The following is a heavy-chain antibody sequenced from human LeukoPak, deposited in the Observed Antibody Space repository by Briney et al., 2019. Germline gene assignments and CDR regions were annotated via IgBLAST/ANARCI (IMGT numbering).Heavy chain of an antibody. CDR3: ARDRPDEWELKGNAFDI. J-gene: IGHJ3*02. CDR2: IYYSGST. CDR1: GGSISSSSYY. D-gene: IGHD1-26*01. Sequence: PSETLSLTCTVSGGSISSSSYYWGWIRQPPGKGLEWIGSIYYSGSTYYNPSLKSRVTISVDTSKNQFSLKLSSVTAADTAVYYCARDRPDEWELKGNAFDIWGQGTMVTVSS. V-gene: IGHV4-39*02.